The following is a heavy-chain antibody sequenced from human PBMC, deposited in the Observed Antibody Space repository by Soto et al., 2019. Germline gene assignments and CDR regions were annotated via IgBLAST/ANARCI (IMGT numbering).Heavy chain of an antibody. Sequence: SETLSLTCAVYGGSFSGYYWVWIRQPPGKGLEWIGEINHSGSTNYNPSLKSRVTISVDTSKNQFSLKLSSVTAADTAVYHCARKYGPFDYWGQGTLVTVSS. CDR3: ARKYGPFDY. J-gene: IGHJ4*02. D-gene: IGHD3-10*01. V-gene: IGHV4-34*01. CDR2: INHSGST. CDR1: GGSFSGYY.